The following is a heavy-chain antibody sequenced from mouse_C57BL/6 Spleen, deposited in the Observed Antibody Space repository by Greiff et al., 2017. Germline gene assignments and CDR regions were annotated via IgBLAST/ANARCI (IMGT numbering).Heavy chain of an antibody. D-gene: IGHD1-1*01. V-gene: IGHV3-6*01. Sequence: EVKLMESGPGLVKPSQSLSLTCSVTGYSITSGYYWNWIRQFPGNKLEWMGYISYDGSNNYNPSLKNRISITRDTSKNQFFLKLNSVTTEDTATYYCAREVITTVVARYFDVWGTGTTVTVSS. CDR3: AREVITTVVARYFDV. CDR2: ISYDGSN. J-gene: IGHJ1*03. CDR1: GYSITSGYY.